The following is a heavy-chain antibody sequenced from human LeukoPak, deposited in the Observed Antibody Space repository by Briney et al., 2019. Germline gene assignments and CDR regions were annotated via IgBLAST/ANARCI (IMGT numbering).Heavy chain of an antibody. V-gene: IGHV3-21*01. Sequence: GRSLRLSCAASGFTFSSYSMNWVRQAPGKGLEWASSLSISSSYIYYADSVKGRFTISRDNAKNSLYLQMNSLRAEDTAVYYCARDEEYYYDSSGYYPPGYWGQGTLVTVSS. CDR3: ARDEEYYYDSSGYYPPGY. CDR1: GFTFSSYS. D-gene: IGHD3-22*01. CDR2: LSISSSYI. J-gene: IGHJ4*02.